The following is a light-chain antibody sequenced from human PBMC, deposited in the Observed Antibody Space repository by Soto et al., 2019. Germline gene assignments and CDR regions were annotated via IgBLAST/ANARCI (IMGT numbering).Light chain of an antibody. J-gene: IGLJ1*01. CDR3: SSYSISTAYL. CDR2: EVS. CDR1: SSDVGGYDY. Sequence: QSVLPQPASVSGSPGQSITISCTGTSSDVGGYDYVSWYQLHPGKAPKLMVFEVSNRPSGVSYRFSGSKSGNTASLTISGLQAEDEADYFCSSYSISTAYLFGTGTKLTVL. V-gene: IGLV2-14*01.